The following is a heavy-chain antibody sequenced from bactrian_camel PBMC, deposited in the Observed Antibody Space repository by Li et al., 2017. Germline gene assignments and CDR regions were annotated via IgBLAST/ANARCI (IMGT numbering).Heavy chain of an antibody. D-gene: IGHD6*01. Sequence: HVQLVESGGGSVQAGGSLELTWKLSQYTHETTIVGWFRQAPGKEREGVAAIGTGEENTHYASSMRGRATISQDYAKNTMYLQMNSLKTEDTAVYYCAPAGRSYVDIKCRARLGQGTQVTVS. CDR2: IGTGEENT. CDR1: QYTHETTI. V-gene: IGHV3S61*01. J-gene: IGHJ4*01.